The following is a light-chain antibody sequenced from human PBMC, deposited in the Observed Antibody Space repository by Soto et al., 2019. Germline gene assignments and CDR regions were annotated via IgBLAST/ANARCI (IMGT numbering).Light chain of an antibody. Sequence: DIQLTQSPSFLSASVGDRVTITCRASQDISDYLAWYQQKPGKAPKLLIYTASILQSGVPSRFSGSASGTQFTLTISSLQHEDFATYYCQQFNVYPLTFGGGTQVEIK. V-gene: IGKV1-9*01. CDR2: TAS. CDR3: QQFNVYPLT. J-gene: IGKJ4*01. CDR1: QDISDY.